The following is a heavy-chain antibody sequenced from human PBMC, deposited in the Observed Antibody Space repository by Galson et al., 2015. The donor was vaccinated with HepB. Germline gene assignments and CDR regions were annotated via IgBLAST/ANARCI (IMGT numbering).Heavy chain of an antibody. V-gene: IGHV3-30*04. J-gene: IGHJ5*02. CDR2: ISHDGSLK. CDR3: AKAANTPFNTGWYGMES. Sequence: SLRLSCAASGFTFSSYAMHWVRQAPSKGLEWVALISHDGSLKYYADSVRGRFTISRHNSRKTVFLQMSSLTTEDTALYYCAKAANTPFNTGWYGMESWGQGTPVAVSS. CDR1: GFTFSSYA. D-gene: IGHD6-19*01.